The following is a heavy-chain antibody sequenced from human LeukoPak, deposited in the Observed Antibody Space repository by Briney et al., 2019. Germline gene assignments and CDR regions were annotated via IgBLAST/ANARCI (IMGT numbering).Heavy chain of an antibody. CDR1: GFTFSNAW. CDR3: AKDLGDSSGWYAATFDY. V-gene: IGHV3-15*01. Sequence: PGGSLRLSCAASGFTFSNAWMSWVRQAPGKGLEWVGRIKSKTDGGTTDYAAPVKGRFTISRDDSKNTLYLQMNSLKTEDTAVYYCAKDLGDSSGWYAATFDYWGQGTLVTVSS. J-gene: IGHJ4*02. D-gene: IGHD6-19*01. CDR2: IKSKTDGGTT.